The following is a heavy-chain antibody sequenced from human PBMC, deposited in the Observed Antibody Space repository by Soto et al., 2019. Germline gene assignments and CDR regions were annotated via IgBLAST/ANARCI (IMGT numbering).Heavy chain of an antibody. CDR2: IWYDGSKK. Sequence: GGSLRLSCAASGFTFSSSGMHWVRQAPGKGLEWVAIIWYDGSKKYYADSVKGRFTISRDNSKNTVYLQMNSLRAEDTAVYYCARAPFTIYDTSGYYDYWGQGSLVAVSS. V-gene: IGHV3-33*01. D-gene: IGHD3-22*01. CDR3: ARAPFTIYDTSGYYDY. J-gene: IGHJ4*02. CDR1: GFTFSSSG.